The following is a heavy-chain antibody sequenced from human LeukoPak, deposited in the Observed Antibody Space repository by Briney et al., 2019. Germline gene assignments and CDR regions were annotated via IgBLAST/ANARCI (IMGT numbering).Heavy chain of an antibody. CDR1: GFTFSSYA. J-gene: IGHJ6*04. CDR3: AKDGGDVVVVPAAMNYYYGMDV. CDR2: ISYDGSNK. V-gene: IGHV3-30-3*01. Sequence: GGSLRLSCAASGFTFSSYAMHWVRQAPGKGLEWVAVISYDGSNKYYADSVKGRFTISRDNSKNTLYLQMNSLRAEDTAVYYCAKDGGDVVVVPAAMNYYYGMDVWGKGTTVTVSS. D-gene: IGHD2-2*01.